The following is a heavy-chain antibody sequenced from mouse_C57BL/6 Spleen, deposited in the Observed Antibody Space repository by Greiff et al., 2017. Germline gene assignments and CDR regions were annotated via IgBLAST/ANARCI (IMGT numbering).Heavy chain of an antibody. Sequence: QVQLKESGAELMKPGASVKLSCKATGYTFTGYWIEWVKQRPGHGLEWIGEILPGSGSTNYNEKFKGKATFPADTSSNTAYMQLRSLTTEDSAIYYCGRRVYGYEGDYYAMDYWGQGTSVTVSS. CDR3: GRRVYGYEGDYYAMDY. CDR1: GYTFTGYW. V-gene: IGHV1-9*01. CDR2: ILPGSGST. D-gene: IGHD2-2*01. J-gene: IGHJ4*01.